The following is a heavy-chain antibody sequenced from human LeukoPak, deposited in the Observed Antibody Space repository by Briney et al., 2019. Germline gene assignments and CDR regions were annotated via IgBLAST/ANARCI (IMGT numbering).Heavy chain of an antibody. CDR2: INYSGTT. Sequence: SETLSLTCSVSGGSISRSTYYWGWIRQPPGKGLEWIATINYSGTTHYIPSLNSRVTISADTSIHTAYLQWISLKDSDTAMYYCARHPIAGGAAYNWFHPWGQGTLVTVS. CDR3: ARHPIAGGAAYNWFHP. V-gene: IGHV4-39*07. J-gene: IGHJ5*02. D-gene: IGHD6-13*01. CDR1: GGSISRSTYY.